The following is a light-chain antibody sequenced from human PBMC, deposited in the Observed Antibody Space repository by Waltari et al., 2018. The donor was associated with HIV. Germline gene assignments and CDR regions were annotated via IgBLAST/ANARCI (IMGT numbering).Light chain of an antibody. CDR2: HAS. V-gene: IGKV1-5*03. CDR3: QQYNSYWT. J-gene: IGKJ1*01. CDR1: PSISSW. Sequence: DIQMTQSPSTLSASVGDRVTITCRASPSISSWLAWYQQKPGKAPKLLIYHASSLESGVPSRFSGSGSGTEFTLTISSLQPDDFATYYCQQYNSYWTFGQGTKVEIK.